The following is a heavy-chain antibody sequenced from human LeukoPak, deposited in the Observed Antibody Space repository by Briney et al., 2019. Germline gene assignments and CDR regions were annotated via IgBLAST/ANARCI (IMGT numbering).Heavy chain of an antibody. J-gene: IGHJ6*02. Sequence: GESLKISCKGSGYSFTSYWIGWVRQMPGKGLEWMGIIYPGDSDTRYSPSFQGQVTISADKSISTAYLQWSSLKASDTAMYYCARPNPSLYYYYGMDVWGQGTTVTVSS. CDR3: ARPNPSLYYYYGMDV. V-gene: IGHV5-51*01. CDR2: IYPGDSDT. CDR1: GYSFTSYW.